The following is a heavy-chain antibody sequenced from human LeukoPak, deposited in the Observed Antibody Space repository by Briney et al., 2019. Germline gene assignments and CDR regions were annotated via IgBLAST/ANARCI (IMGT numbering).Heavy chain of an antibody. J-gene: IGHJ5*02. CDR1: GGSISNTNYY. CDR2: IYYTGTT. Sequence: SETLSLTCTVSGGSISNTNYYWAWIRQPPGRGLEWIGSIYYTGTTFDNPSLKSRVTLSVVTSKNQFSLKLSSVTAADTAVYYCARSRAGNWFDPWGQGTLVTVSS. V-gene: IGHV4-39*07. CDR3: ARSRAGNWFDP.